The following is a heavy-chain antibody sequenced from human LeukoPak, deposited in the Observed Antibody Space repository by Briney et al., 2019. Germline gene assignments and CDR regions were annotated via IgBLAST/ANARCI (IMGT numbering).Heavy chain of an antibody. CDR2: IKQDGSEK. V-gene: IGHV3-7*01. J-gene: IGHJ4*02. CDR3: ARDNYDSSLPN. Sequence: EGSLRLSCAASGFTFSSYWMSWVRQAPGKGLEWVANIKQDGSEKYYVDSVKGRFTISRDNAKNSLYLQMNSLRAEDTAVYYCARDNYDSSLPNWGQGTLVTVSS. CDR1: GFTFSSYW. D-gene: IGHD3-22*01.